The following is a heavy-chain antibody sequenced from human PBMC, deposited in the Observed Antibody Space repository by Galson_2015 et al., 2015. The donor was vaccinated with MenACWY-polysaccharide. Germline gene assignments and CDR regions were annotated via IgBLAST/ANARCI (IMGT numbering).Heavy chain of an antibody. D-gene: IGHD1-26*01. J-gene: IGHJ4*02. CDR2: IKKDGSEI. Sequence: SLRLSCAASGFTFSSYWMSWVRQAPGKGLEWVANIKKDGSEIYYVDSVKGRFTISRDNAKNSLYLQMNSLRAEDTAVYYCARGWGGSYPRFDYWGQGTLVTVSS. V-gene: IGHV3-7*01. CDR1: GFTFSSYW. CDR3: ARGWGGSYPRFDY.